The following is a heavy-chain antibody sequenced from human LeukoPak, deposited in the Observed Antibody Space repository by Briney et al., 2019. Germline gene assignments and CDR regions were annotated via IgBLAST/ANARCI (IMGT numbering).Heavy chain of an antibody. D-gene: IGHD3-22*01. J-gene: IGHJ3*02. V-gene: IGHV3-74*01. CDR3: SYDSSGYDAFDI. Sequence: PGGSLRLSCAASGFTFSSYWMHWVRQAPGKGLVWVSRINSDGSSTSYADSVKGRFTISKDNAKNSLYLQMNSLRAEDTAVYYCSYDSSGYDAFDIWGQGTMVTVSS. CDR1: GFTFSSYW. CDR2: INSDGSST.